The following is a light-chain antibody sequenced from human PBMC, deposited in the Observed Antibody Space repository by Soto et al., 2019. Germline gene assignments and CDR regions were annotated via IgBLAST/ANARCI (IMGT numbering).Light chain of an antibody. CDR2: DPS. CDR3: QQYGSSHPKT. CDR1: QSVGRK. J-gene: IGKJ1*01. Sequence: EIVLTPAPGTLSLSPGDRATLACGASQSVGRKLAWYQQKVGQAPRLLLYDPSTRASEIPARFSGSGSGTDFTLTISSPQSEDFAVYYCQQYGSSHPKTFGQGTKVDIK. V-gene: IGKV3-20*01.